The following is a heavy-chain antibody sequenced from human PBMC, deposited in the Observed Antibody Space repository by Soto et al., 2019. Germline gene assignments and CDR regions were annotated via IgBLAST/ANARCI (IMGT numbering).Heavy chain of an antibody. CDR1: GFTFDDYA. CDR2: ISWNSGSI. CDR3: AKDRGVESSFAYYYGMEV. D-gene: IGHD3-3*02. Sequence: GGSLRLSCAASGFTFDDYAMHWVRQAPGKGLEWVSGISWNSGSIGYADSVKGRFTTSRDNAKNSLYLQMNSLRAEDTALYYCAKDRGVESSFAYYYGMEVWGQGTTDTVSS. V-gene: IGHV3-9*01. J-gene: IGHJ6*02.